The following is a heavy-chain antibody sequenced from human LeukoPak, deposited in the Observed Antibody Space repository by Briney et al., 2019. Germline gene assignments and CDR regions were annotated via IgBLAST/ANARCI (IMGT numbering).Heavy chain of an antibody. CDR1: GYTFTSYG. V-gene: IGHV1-18*01. Sequence: ASVKVSCKAPGYTFTSYGITWVRQAPGQGLEWMGWISAYNGNTNYARELQGRVTMTTDTSTSTACMELRSLRSDDTAVYYCAREGLYSGSPMADYWGQGTLVTVSS. CDR3: AREGLYSGSPMADY. D-gene: IGHD1-26*01. CDR2: ISAYNGNT. J-gene: IGHJ4*02.